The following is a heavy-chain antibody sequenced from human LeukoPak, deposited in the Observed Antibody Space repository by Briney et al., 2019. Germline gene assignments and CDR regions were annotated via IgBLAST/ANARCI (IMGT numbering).Heavy chain of an antibody. CDR2: INTNTGNP. Sequence: ASVKVSCKASGYTFTSYAMNWVRQAPGQGLEWMGLINTNTGNPTYAQGFTGRFVFSLDTSVSTAYLQISSLKAEDTAVYCCARDPYYYDSSGYYPLDYWGQGTLVTVSS. CDR1: GYTFTSYA. D-gene: IGHD3-22*01. J-gene: IGHJ4*02. CDR3: ARDPYYYDSSGYYPLDY. V-gene: IGHV7-4-1*02.